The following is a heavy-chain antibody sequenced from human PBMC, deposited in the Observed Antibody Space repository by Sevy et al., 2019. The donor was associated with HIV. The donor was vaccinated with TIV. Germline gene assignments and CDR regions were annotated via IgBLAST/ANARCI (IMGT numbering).Heavy chain of an antibody. CDR1: GGSFSGYY. CDR3: ARERVVAATSLGMDV. D-gene: IGHD2-15*01. Sequence: SETLSLTCAVYGGSFSGYYWSWIRQPPGKGLEWIGEINHSGSTNYTPSLKSRVTISVDTSKNQFSLKLSSVTAADTAVYYCARERVVAATSLGMDVWGQGTTVTVSS. J-gene: IGHJ6*02. V-gene: IGHV4-34*01. CDR2: INHSGST.